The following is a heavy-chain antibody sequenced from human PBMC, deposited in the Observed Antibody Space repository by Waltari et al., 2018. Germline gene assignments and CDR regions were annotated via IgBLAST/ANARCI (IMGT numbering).Heavy chain of an antibody. J-gene: IGHJ3*02. D-gene: IGHD6-13*01. Sequence: QVQLVQSGAEVKKPGTSVKVSCKASGYTFTGYYMHWVLTAPGQGLELMGRINPNSGGTNYAQKFQGRVTMTRDTSISTAYMELSRLRSDDTAVYYCATTGIAAAGTVAFDIWGQGTMVTVSS. CDR1: GYTFTGYY. CDR3: ATTGIAAAGTVAFDI. CDR2: INPNSGGT. V-gene: IGHV1-2*06.